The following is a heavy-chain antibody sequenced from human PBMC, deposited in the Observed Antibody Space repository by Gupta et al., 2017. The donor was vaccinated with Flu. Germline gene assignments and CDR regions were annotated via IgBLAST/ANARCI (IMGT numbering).Heavy chain of an antibody. CDR1: GASGVTFSSYE. CDR3: ERGHWDS. CDR2: ISRSGVT. V-gene: IGHV3-48*03. Sequence: LQESGGGLVQPGGSLRLSCAASGASGVTFSSYEFSWVRLAPGKGLEWISSISRSGVTYHTDSVKGRFTISSDNAKHSVYLQMNSLRVDDTGVYYCERGHWDSWWRVALVTVSS. J-gene: IGHJ4*02.